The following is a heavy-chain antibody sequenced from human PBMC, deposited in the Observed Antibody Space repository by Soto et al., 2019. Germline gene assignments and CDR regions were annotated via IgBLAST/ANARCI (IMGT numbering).Heavy chain of an antibody. D-gene: IGHD4-17*01. CDR1: GFTFSSYA. CDR2: ISGSGGST. CDR3: AKDPGRETTVVGYFDY. Sequence: PGGSLRLSCAASGFTFSSYAMRWVRQAPGKGLEWVSAISGSGGSTYYADSVKGRFTISRDNSKNTLYLQMNSLRAEDTAVYYSAKDPGRETTVVGYFDYWGQGTLVTVSS. V-gene: IGHV3-23*01. J-gene: IGHJ4*02.